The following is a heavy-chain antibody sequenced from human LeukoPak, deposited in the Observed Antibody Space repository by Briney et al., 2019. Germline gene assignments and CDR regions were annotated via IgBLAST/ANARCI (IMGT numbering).Heavy chain of an antibody. J-gene: IGHJ4*02. CDR3: ARSLPMVRGVTPYYFDY. Sequence: PGGSLRLSCAASGFTFSSYWMSWVRQAPGKGLEWVANIKQDGSEKYYVDSVKGRFTISRDNAKNSLYLQMNSLRAEDTAVYYCARSLPMVRGVTPYYFDYWGQGTLVTVSS. CDR2: IKQDGSEK. V-gene: IGHV3-7*01. CDR1: GFTFSSYW. D-gene: IGHD3-10*01.